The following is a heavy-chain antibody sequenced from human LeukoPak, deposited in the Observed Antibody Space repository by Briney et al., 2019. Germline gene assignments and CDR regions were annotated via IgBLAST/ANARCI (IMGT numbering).Heavy chain of an antibody. CDR2: IYYSGST. J-gene: IGHJ3*02. V-gene: IGHV4-59*01. CDR1: GGSISSYY. Sequence: PSETLSLTCTVSGGSISSYYWSWIRQPPGKGLEWIGYIYYSGSTNYNPSLKSRVTIPVDTSKNQFSLKLSSVTAADTAVYYCARAGLRNDAFDIWGQGTMVTVSS. D-gene: IGHD2-21*01. CDR3: ARAGLRNDAFDI.